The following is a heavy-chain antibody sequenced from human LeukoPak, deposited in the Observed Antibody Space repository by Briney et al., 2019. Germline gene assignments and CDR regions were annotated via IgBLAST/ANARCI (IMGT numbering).Heavy chain of an antibody. CDR1: TXXXXG. Sequence: TXXXXGXXXVRQAPGKGPEWVAFVWNDGNNNYHVDSVKGRFTIYRDNSMNTLYLQMNSLKAEDTAVYYCARDGSGSDHHFDYWGQGTLVTVSS. CDR2: VWNDGNNN. CDR3: ARDGSGSDHHFDY. J-gene: IGHJ4*02. D-gene: IGHD3-10*01. V-gene: IGHV3-33*01.